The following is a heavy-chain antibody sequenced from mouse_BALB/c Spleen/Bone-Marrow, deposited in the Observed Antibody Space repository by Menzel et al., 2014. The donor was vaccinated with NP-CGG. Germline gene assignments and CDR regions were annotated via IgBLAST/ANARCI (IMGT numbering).Heavy chain of an antibody. CDR1: GFTFSDYA. CDR2: ISNGGNYT. D-gene: IGHD2-5*01. J-gene: IGHJ2*01. V-gene: IGHV5-9-4*01. CDR3: SRNSNYSFDF. Sequence: EVQGVESGGALVKPGGSLKLSCAASGFTFSDYAMSWVRPSPEKRLEWVAEISNGGNYTYYPDTVTGRFTISRDNAKNTLYLEMSSLRSEDTAMYYCSRNSNYSFDFWGQGTTLTVSS.